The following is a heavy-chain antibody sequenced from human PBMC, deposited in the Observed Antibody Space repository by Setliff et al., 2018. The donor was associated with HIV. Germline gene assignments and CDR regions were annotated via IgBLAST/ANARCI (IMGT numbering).Heavy chain of an antibody. J-gene: IGHJ6*02. Sequence: PGGSLRLSCEASGFMFGTNWMSWVRQAPGKGPEWLANINQGGSDKYYMYSVKGRFTISRDNAKNSLYLQMNSLRADDTAVYFCARPTNIDTLYYGSQTFYMYYYGLDVWGQGTTVTVSS. CDR3: ARPTNIDTLYYGSQTFYMYYYGLDV. CDR1: GFMFGTNW. V-gene: IGHV3-7*01. CDR2: INQGGSDK. D-gene: IGHD1-26*01.